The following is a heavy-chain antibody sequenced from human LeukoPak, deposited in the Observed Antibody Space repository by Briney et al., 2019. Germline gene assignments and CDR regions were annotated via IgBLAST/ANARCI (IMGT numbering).Heavy chain of an antibody. J-gene: IGHJ4*02. V-gene: IGHV3-21*01. CDR3: ARDLQYSSSWSFDS. CDR2: ISSSSTYI. Sequence: PGGSLRLSCAASGFTFITYSMNWVHQAPGKGLEWVSSISSSSTYIYHADSVKGRFTSSRDNAKNSLYLQMNSLRAEDTAVYYCARDLQYSSSWSFDSWGQGTLVTVSS. D-gene: IGHD6-19*01. CDR1: GFTFITYS.